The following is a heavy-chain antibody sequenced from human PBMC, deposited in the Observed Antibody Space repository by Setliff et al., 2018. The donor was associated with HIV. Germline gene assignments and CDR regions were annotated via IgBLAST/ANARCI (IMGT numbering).Heavy chain of an antibody. CDR2: INPNSGGT. CDR1: GYTFTGYY. Sequence: ASVKVSCKASGYTFTGYYMHWVRPAPGQGLEWMGWINPNSGGTNYAQKFQGRVTMTRDTSISTAYMELSRLRSDDTAVYYCARDGEANYDFWELYMDVWGKGTTVTVSS. CDR3: ARDGEANYDFWELYMDV. V-gene: IGHV1-2*02. D-gene: IGHD3-3*01. J-gene: IGHJ6*03.